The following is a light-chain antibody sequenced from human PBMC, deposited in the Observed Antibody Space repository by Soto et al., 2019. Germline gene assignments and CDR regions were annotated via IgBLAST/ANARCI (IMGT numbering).Light chain of an antibody. V-gene: IGKV3-15*01. Sequence: IGITQSPATLSVSPGERVTLSCRARQSVGSNLAWYQQKPGQAPRLLIYGASTRATGIPARFSGSGSETEFTLTISSLQAEDSAVYFCQQYNNWPTWTFGQGTK. CDR1: QSVGSN. J-gene: IGKJ1*01. CDR3: QQYNNWPTWT. CDR2: GAS.